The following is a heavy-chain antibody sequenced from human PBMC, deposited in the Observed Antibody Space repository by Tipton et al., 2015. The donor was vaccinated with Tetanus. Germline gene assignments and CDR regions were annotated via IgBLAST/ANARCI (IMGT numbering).Heavy chain of an antibody. J-gene: IGHJ4*02. Sequence: TLSLTCSVSGYSINSGTYYWAWLRQPPGRGLEWIGSIFYSGSTYSNPSLKSRVTISVDLSKNQFSLKLSSVTAADTAAYYCARPHSSGWGISDFWGQGILVTVSS. V-gene: IGHV4-39*01. D-gene: IGHD6-19*01. CDR3: ARPHSSGWGISDF. CDR2: IFYSGST. CDR1: GYSINSGTYY.